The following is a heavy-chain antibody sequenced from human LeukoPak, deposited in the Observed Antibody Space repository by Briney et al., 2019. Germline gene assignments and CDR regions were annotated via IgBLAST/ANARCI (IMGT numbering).Heavy chain of an antibody. Sequence: GGSLRLSCAASGFTFSTYGRHWVRQTPGRGLEWVAPTQYNEGKKYYANFVKGRFTSSRDNSKNTLYLQMNSLTNEDTAVYYCAKDKWKMSTDFDYWGQGPRVTVSS. D-gene: IGHD1-20*01. CDR2: TQYNEGKK. J-gene: IGHJ4*02. CDR1: GFTFSTYG. V-gene: IGHV3-30*02. CDR3: AKDKWKMSTDFDY.